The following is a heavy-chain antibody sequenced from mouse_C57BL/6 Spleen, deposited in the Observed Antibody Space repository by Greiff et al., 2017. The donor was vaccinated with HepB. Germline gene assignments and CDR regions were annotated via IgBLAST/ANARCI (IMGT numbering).Heavy chain of an antibody. D-gene: IGHD2-4*01. CDR1: GFTFSSYA. CDR2: ISSGGDYI. CDR3: TRGDNDGNYFDY. V-gene: IGHV5-9-1*02. J-gene: IGHJ2*01. Sequence: EVQLVESGEGLVKPGGSLKLSCAASGFTFSSYAMSWVRQTPEKRLEWVAYISSGGDYIYYADTVKGRFTISRDNARNNRYLQRGSRKAEDTAMYDCTRGDNDGNYFDYWGQGTTLTVSS.